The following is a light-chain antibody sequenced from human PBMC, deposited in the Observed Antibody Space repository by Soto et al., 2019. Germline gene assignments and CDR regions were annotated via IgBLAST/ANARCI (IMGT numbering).Light chain of an antibody. CDR3: QQYGSSLYT. Sequence: EIVLTQSPGTLSLSPGEGATLSCRASQSVSSSYLAWYQQKPGQAPRLLIYGASSRATGIPDRFSGSGSGTDFTLTISRLEPDEFAVYYCQQYGSSLYTFGQGTKLEIK. CDR2: GAS. CDR1: QSVSSSY. J-gene: IGKJ2*01. V-gene: IGKV3-20*01.